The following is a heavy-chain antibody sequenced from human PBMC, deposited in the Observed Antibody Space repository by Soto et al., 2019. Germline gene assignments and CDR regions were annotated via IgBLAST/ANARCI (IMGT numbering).Heavy chain of an antibody. J-gene: IGHJ6*02. CDR2: IIPLLGTV. CDR3: ARSGLRRPHNPYRFFGLDV. D-gene: IGHD3-16*01. CDR1: GATSPNSV. V-gene: IGHV1-69*06. Sequence: QGQLVQSGAEVKKPGSSVKVSCRPSGATSPNSVFTWLRKAPGQGLELMGGIIPLLGTVDYAENFQGRVTLTADKVTNTVYLEMRSLRYDDTAVYYCARSGLRRPHNPYRFFGLDVWGHGTTVSV.